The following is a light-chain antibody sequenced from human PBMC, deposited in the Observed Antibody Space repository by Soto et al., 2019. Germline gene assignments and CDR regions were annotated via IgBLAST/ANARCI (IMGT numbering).Light chain of an antibody. V-gene: IGKV3-20*01. CDR2: GTS. CDR1: QSVSRSY. CDR3: QKYGRSPT. J-gene: IGKJ4*01. Sequence: EIAMTQSPATLSVSPGERATLSCGASQSVSRSYFAWYQHKPGQAPRLLIYGTSSRATGIPDRFSGSGSGTDFTLTISRLEPEDFAVYYCQKYGRSPTFGGGTKVDI.